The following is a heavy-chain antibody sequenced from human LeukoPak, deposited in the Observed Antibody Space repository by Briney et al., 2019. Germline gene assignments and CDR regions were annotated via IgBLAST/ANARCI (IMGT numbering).Heavy chain of an antibody. CDR3: ARPETQYSSGLDGFDI. J-gene: IGHJ3*02. V-gene: IGHV3-74*01. CDR2: INSDGSRT. CDR1: GFTFSTYW. Sequence: PGGSLRLSCAASGFTFSTYWMHWVRQAPGKGLVWVSRINSDGSRTTYADSVKGRFTISRDNAKNTLYLQMNSLRTEDTAVYYGARPETQYSSGLDGFDIWGQGTMVTVSS. D-gene: IGHD6-19*01.